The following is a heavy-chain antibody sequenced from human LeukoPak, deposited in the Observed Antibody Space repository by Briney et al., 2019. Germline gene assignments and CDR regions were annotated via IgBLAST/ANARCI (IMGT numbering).Heavy chain of an antibody. J-gene: IGHJ3*02. V-gene: IGHV4-59*01. CDR3: AREGLTFGGVIVIGAFDI. CDR2: IYYSGST. CDR1: GGSISSYY. Sequence: PSETLSLTCTVSGGSISSYYWSWIRQPPGKGLEWIGYIYYSGSTNYNPSLKSRVTISVDTSKNQFSLKLSSVTAADTAVYYCAREGLTFGGVIVIGAFDIWGQGTMVTVSS. D-gene: IGHD3-16*02.